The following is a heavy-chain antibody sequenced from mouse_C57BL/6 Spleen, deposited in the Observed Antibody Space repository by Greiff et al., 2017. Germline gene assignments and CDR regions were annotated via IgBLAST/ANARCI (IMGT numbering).Heavy chain of an antibody. V-gene: IGHV1-82*01. CDR3: ARALHYYGSSYLYYFDY. CDR2: IYPGDGDT. D-gene: IGHD1-1*01. CDR1: GYAFSSSW. Sequence: QVQLQHSGPELVKPGASVKISCKASGYAFSSSWMNWVKQRPGKGLEWIGRIYPGDGDTNYNGKFKGKATLTADKSSSTAYMQLSSLTSEDSAVYFCARALHYYGSSYLYYFDYWGQGTTLTVSS. J-gene: IGHJ2*01.